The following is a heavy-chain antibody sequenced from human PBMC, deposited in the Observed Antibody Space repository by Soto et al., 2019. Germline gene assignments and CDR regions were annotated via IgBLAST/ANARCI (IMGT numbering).Heavy chain of an antibody. V-gene: IGHV1-2*04. CDR2: INPNSGGT. CDR1: GYTFTGYY. D-gene: IGHD3-10*01. CDR3: ARDLRLYGSNWFDP. J-gene: IGHJ5*02. Sequence: ASVKVSCKASGYTFTGYYMHWVRQAPGQGLEWMGWINPNSGGTNYAQKFQGWVTMTRDTSISTAYMELSRLRSDDTAVYYCARDLRLYGSNWFDPWGQGTLVTVSS.